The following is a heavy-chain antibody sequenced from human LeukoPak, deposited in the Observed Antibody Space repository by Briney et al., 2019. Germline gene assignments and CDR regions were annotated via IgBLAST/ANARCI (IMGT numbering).Heavy chain of an antibody. CDR2: INSDGTIT. D-gene: IGHD3-9*01. V-gene: IGHV3-74*01. CDR1: GLSFSTDW. J-gene: IGHJ2*01. Sequence: GGSLRLSCAAPGLSFSTDWMHWVRQAPGKGLVWVSRINSDGTITNYADSVKGRFTISRDNAKNTLYLQMNSLRAEDTAVYYCARGPTGWYFDLWGRGTLVTVSS. CDR3: ARGPTGWYFDL.